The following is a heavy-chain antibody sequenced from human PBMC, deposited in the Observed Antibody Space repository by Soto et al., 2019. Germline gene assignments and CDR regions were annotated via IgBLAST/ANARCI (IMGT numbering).Heavy chain of an antibody. CDR3: ARTKGQQLVWGLGWFDP. D-gene: IGHD6-13*01. V-gene: IGHV4-39*01. CDR2: IYYSGST. Sequence: SETLSLTCTVSGGSISSSSYYWGWIRQPPGKGLEWIGSIYYSGSTYYNPSLKSRVTISVDTSKNQFSLKLSSVTAADTAVYYCARTKGQQLVWGLGWFDPWGQGTLVTVSS. CDR1: GGSISSSSYY. J-gene: IGHJ5*02.